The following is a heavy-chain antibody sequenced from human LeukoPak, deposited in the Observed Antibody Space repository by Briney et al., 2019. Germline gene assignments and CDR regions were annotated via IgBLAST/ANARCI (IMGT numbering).Heavy chain of an antibody. Sequence: GASVKVSCKASGYTFTSYGTSWVRQAPGQGLGWMGRISAYNGNTNYAQKLQGRVTMTTDTSTSTAYMELRSLRSDDTAVYYCARERVSRYSSGCYLFNWFDPWGQGTLVTVSS. D-gene: IGHD6-19*01. CDR3: ARERVSRYSSGCYLFNWFDP. V-gene: IGHV1-18*01. J-gene: IGHJ5*02. CDR2: ISAYNGNT. CDR1: GYTFTSYG.